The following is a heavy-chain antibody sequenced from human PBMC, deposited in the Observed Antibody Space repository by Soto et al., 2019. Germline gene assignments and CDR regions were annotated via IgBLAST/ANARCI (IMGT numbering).Heavy chain of an antibody. CDR1: GGSISSGDYY. CDR3: ARDDWLLREGLGY. J-gene: IGHJ4*02. Sequence: QVQLQESGPGLVKPSQTLSLTCTVSGGSISSGDYYWSWIRQPPGKGLEWIGYIYYSGSTYYNPSLRSRVTISVDTSKNQFSLKLSSVTAADTAVYYCARDDWLLREGLGYWGQGTLVTVSS. CDR2: IYYSGST. V-gene: IGHV4-30-4*01. D-gene: IGHD3-9*01.